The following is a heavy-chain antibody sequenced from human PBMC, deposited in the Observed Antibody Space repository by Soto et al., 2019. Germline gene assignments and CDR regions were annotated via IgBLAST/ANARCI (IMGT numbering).Heavy chain of an antibody. CDR2: IIPIIGTP. CDR1: GGTFSTYA. CDR3: ARSGSVVVISKVDN. Sequence: QVQLVQSGAEVKKPGSSVKISCKASGGTFSTYAFSWVRQAPGQRLEWVGGIIPIIGTPYYAQNFMGRLTINADESTTTAYMELSSLTFEDTAIYYCARSGSVVVISKVDNWGQGTLLTVSS. V-gene: IGHV1-69*01. J-gene: IGHJ4*02. D-gene: IGHD3-22*01.